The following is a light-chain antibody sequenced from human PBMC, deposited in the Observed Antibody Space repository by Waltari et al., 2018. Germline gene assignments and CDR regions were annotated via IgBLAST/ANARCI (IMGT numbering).Light chain of an antibody. Sequence: QSALTQPPSASGSPGQSVTISCTGTSSDVGGYNYVSWYQQYPGKAPKLMIYEVSKRPSWVTDRFSGSKSGNTASLTVSGLQAEDEADYYCSSYAGSNNLVVFGGGTKLTVL. CDR1: SSDVGGYNY. J-gene: IGLJ2*01. CDR3: SSYAGSNNLVV. CDR2: EVS. V-gene: IGLV2-8*01.